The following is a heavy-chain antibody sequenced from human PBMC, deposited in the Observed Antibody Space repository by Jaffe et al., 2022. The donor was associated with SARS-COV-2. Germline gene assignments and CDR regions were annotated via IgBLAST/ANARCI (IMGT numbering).Heavy chain of an antibody. J-gene: IGHJ4*02. V-gene: IGHV3-33*01. CDR3: ARDPSGYDSSDFDY. CDR2: IWYDGSNK. CDR1: GFTFSSSG. Sequence: QVQLVESGGGVVQPGRSLRLSCAASGFTFSSSGMHWVRQAPGKGLEWVAIIWYDGSNKYYADSVKGRFTISRDNSKNTLYLQMNSLRAEDTAVYYCARDPSGYDSSDFDYWGQGTLVTVSS. D-gene: IGHD5-12*01.